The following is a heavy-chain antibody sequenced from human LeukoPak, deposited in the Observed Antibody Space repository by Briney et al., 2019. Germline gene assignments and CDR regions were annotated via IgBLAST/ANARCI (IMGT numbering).Heavy chain of an antibody. J-gene: IGHJ4*02. CDR1: GFTFSSYA. CDR3: AKSVRKSGWVQLWLFFDY. CDR2: ISGSGGST. Sequence: GGSLRLSCAASGFTFSSYAMSWVRQAPGKGPEWVSAISGSGGSTYYADSVKGRFTISRDNSKNTLYLQMNSLRAEDTAVYYCAKSVRKSGWVQLWLFFDYWGQGTLVTVSS. D-gene: IGHD5-18*01. V-gene: IGHV3-23*01.